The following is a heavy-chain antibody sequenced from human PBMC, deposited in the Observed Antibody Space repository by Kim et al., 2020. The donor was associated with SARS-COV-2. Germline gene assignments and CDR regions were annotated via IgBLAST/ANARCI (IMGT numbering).Heavy chain of an antibody. D-gene: IGHD6-13*01. V-gene: IGHV3-7*01. CDR1: GFTFSSYW. CDR3: GSDYSA. J-gene: IGHJ5*02. Sequence: GGSLRLSCAASGFTFSSYWMSWVRQAPGKGLEWVAHIKEDGSAKYYVDSVKGRFTISSANAKNSLYLQMISLRAEDTAVYFCGSDYSAWGQGTLVTASS. CDR2: IKEDGSAK.